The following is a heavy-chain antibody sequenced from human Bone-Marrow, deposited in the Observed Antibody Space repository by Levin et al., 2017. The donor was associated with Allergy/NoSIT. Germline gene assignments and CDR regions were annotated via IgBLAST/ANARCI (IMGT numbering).Heavy chain of an antibody. V-gene: IGHV3-23*01. CDR1: GSTFSSYA. Sequence: AGGSLRLSCAASGSTFSSYAMSWVRQAPGKGLEWVSGISGSGDSTYYADSVKGRFTISRDNSKNTLYLQMNNLRAEDTAVYYCAKKLPADIVATDVHFDYWGQGTLVTVSS. D-gene: IGHD5-12*01. J-gene: IGHJ4*02. CDR2: ISGSGDST. CDR3: AKKLPADIVATDVHFDY.